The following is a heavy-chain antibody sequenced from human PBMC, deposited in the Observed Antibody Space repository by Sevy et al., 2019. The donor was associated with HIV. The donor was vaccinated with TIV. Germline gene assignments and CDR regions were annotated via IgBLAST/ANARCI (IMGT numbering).Heavy chain of an antibody. V-gene: IGHV3-74*01. Sequence: GGSLRLSCAASGFTFSSYWMHWVRQAPGKGLVWVSRINSDGSSTSYADSVKGRFTISRDNAKNTLYLQMNSLRAEDTAVSYCARDIGTYYYDSSGYYRHYYYYYGMDVWGQGTTVTVSS. J-gene: IGHJ6*02. D-gene: IGHD3-22*01. CDR3: ARDIGTYYYDSSGYYRHYYYYYGMDV. CDR1: GFTFSSYW. CDR2: INSDGSST.